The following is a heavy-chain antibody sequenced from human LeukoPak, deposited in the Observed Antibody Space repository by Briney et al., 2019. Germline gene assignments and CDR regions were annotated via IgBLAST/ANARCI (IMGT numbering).Heavy chain of an antibody. J-gene: IGHJ4*02. CDR1: GFTFSSFA. Sequence: GGPLRLSCAASGFTFSSFAMSWVRQAPEKGLEWVSAISGSGGRTYYADSVKGRFTISRDNSKNTLYLQMNSLRAEDTAVYYCAKDRTTVTTPEYWGQGTQVTVSS. CDR2: ISGSGGRT. V-gene: IGHV3-23*01. D-gene: IGHD4-17*01. CDR3: AKDRTTVTTPEY.